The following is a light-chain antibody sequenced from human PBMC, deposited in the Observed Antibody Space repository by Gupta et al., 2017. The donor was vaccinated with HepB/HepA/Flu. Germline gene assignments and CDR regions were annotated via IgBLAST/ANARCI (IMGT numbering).Light chain of an antibody. CDR3: QQYGRSLF. Sequence: EIVLTQSPGTLSLSPGERATLSCRASQSVGTYLAWYQQKPGQAPRLLTFDASTRITGIPDRFSGSGSGTDFTLTISRLEPEDFAVYYCQQYGRSLFFGPGTKLHIK. CDR1: QSVGTY. V-gene: IGKV3-20*01. CDR2: DAS. J-gene: IGKJ3*01.